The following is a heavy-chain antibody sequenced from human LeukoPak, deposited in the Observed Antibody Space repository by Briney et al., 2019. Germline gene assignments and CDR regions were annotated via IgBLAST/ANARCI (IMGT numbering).Heavy chain of an antibody. V-gene: IGHV4-59*01. CDR3: ARYVVVTAYFDY. CDR2: IYYSGST. J-gene: IGHJ4*02. Sequence: SETLSLTCTVSGGSISSYYWSWIRQPPGKGLEWIGYIYYSGSTNYNPSLKSRVTISVDTSKSQFSLKLSSVTAADTAVYYCARYVVVTAYFDYWGQGTLVTVSS. D-gene: IGHD2-21*02. CDR1: GGSISSYY.